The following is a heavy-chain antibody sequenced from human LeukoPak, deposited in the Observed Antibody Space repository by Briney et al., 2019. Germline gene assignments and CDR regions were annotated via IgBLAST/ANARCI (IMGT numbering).Heavy chain of an antibody. V-gene: IGHV1-2*02. D-gene: IGHD3-16*01. J-gene: IGHJ6*02. Sequence: ASVKVSCKASGYTFTGYYMHWGRQAPGQGLEWMGWINPNSGGTNYAQKFQGRVTMTRDTSISTAYMELSRLRSDDTAVYYCARDRLGHSRSRYGMDVWGQGTTVTVSS. CDR1: GYTFTGYY. CDR2: INPNSGGT. CDR3: ARDRLGHSRSRYGMDV.